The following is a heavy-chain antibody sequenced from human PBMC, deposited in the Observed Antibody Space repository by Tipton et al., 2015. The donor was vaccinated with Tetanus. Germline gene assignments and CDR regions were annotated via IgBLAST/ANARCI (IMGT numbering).Heavy chain of an antibody. V-gene: IGHV4-4*07. CDR3: ARVRRGATTDLDY. D-gene: IGHD5-12*01. J-gene: IGHJ4*02. Sequence: TPSLTCTVSGGSITSNHWTWIRQPAGKGLEWIGRIYAPGITNYNPSLKSRVSMSVDTSKNQFSLRLSSVTAADTAVYYCARVRRGATTDLDYWGQGTLVTVSS. CDR1: GGSITSNH. CDR2: IYAPGIT.